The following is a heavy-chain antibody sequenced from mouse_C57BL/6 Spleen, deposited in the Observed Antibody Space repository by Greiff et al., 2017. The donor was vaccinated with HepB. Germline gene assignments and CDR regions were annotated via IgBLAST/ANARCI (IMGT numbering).Heavy chain of an antibody. CDR2: FYPGSGSI. CDR1: GYTFTEYT. D-gene: IGHD1-1*01. Sequence: QVHVKQSGAELVKPGASVKLSCKASGYTFTEYTIHWVKQRSGQGLEWIGWFYPGSGSIKYNENFKDKATLTADKSSSTGYMELSRFTSEDASVYFCARHEDRSSYNYAMDYWGQGTSVTVSS. CDR3: ARHEDRSSYNYAMDY. J-gene: IGHJ4*01. V-gene: IGHV1-62-2*01.